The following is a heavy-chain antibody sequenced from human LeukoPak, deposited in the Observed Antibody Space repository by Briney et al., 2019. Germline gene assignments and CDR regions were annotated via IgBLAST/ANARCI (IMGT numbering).Heavy chain of an antibody. CDR3: ARASYCGGDCHHYFDY. CDR2: INPNSGGT. D-gene: IGHD2-21*02. V-gene: IGHV1-2*02. CDR1: GYTFTDYY. J-gene: IGHJ4*02. Sequence: ASVKVSCKASGYTFTDYYMHWVRQAPGQGLECMGWINPNSGGTNYAQKSQGRVTMTRDTSISTAYMELSRLRSDDTAVYYCARASYCGGDCHHYFDYWGQGTLVIVSS.